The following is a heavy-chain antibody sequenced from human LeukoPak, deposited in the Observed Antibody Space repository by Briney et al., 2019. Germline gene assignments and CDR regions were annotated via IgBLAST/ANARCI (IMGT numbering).Heavy chain of an antibody. V-gene: IGHV4-59*01. Sequence: SETLSLTCTVSGGSISSYYWSWIRQPPGKGLEWFGYIYYSGSTNYNPSLKSRVTISVDTSKNQFSLKLSSVTAADTAVYYCARGLWFGELSPPYFQHWGQGTLVTVSS. CDR3: ARGLWFGELSPPYFQH. D-gene: IGHD3-10*01. CDR1: GGSISSYY. CDR2: IYYSGST. J-gene: IGHJ1*01.